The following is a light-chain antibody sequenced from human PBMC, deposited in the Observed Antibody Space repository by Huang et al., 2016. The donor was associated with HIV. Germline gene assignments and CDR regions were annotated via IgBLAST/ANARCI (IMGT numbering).Light chain of an antibody. J-gene: IGKJ1*01. V-gene: IGKV3-15*01. CDR1: QHIGTA. Sequence: EIVLTQSPITLSVSPGERAVLSCRASQHIGTALAWYQERPGQAPRLLIYDSFTRAIGVPSRFSGSGSGADFTLSISGLQSEDFAVYYCQQYDDWPRTFGQGTKLEI. CDR3: QQYDDWPRT. CDR2: DSF.